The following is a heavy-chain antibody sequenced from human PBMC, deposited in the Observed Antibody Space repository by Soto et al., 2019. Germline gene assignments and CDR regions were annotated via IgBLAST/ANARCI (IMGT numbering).Heavy chain of an antibody. CDR3: ARVWPYYYDSSGSQGIDY. D-gene: IGHD3-22*01. CDR1: GGSISSGGYY. V-gene: IGHV4-31*03. J-gene: IGHJ4*02. CDR2: IYYSGST. Sequence: PSETLSLTCTVSGGSISSGGYYWSWIRQHPGKGLEWIGYIYYSGSTYYNPSLKSRVTISVDTSKNQFSLKLSSVTAADTAVYYCARVWPYYYDSSGSQGIDYWGQGTLVTVSS.